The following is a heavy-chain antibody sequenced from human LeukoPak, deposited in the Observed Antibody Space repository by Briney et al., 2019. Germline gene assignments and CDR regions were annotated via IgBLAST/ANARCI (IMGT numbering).Heavy chain of an antibody. CDR2: IYYSGST. CDR1: GGSISSYY. D-gene: IGHD5-24*01. J-gene: IGHJ4*02. V-gene: IGHV4-59*08. Sequence: SETLPLTCTVSGGSISSYYWSWIRQPPGKGLEWIGYIYYSGSTNYNPSLKSRVTISVDTSKNQFSLKLSSVTAADTAVYYCARRRDGNYFDYWGQGTPVTVCS. CDR3: ARRRDGNYFDY.